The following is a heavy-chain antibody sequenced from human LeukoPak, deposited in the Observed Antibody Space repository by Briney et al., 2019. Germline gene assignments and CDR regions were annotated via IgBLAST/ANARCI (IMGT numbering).Heavy chain of an antibody. J-gene: IGHJ6*04. CDR3: ARDQLLWFGELQMAYGMDV. D-gene: IGHD3-10*01. V-gene: IGHV4-38-2*02. CDR1: GYSISSGYY. CDR2: IYHCGST. Sequence: SETLSLTCAVSGYSISSGYYWGWIRQPPGKGLEWIGSIYHCGSTYYNPSLKSRVTISVDTSKNQFSLKLSSVTAADTAVYYCARDQLLWFGELQMAYGMDVWGKGTTVTVSS.